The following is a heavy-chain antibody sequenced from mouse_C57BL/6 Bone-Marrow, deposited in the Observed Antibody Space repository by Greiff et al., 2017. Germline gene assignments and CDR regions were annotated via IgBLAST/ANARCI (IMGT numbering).Heavy chain of an antibody. Sequence: VQVVESGAELARPGASVKLSCKASGYTFTSYGISWVKQRTGQGLEWIGEIYPRSGNTYYNEKFKGKATLTADKSSSTAYMELRSLTSEDSAVYFCARWGWVYYFDYWGQGTTLTVSS. CDR3: ARWGWVYYFDY. J-gene: IGHJ2*01. CDR1: GYTFTSYG. D-gene: IGHD1-1*02. CDR2: IYPRSGNT. V-gene: IGHV1-81*01.